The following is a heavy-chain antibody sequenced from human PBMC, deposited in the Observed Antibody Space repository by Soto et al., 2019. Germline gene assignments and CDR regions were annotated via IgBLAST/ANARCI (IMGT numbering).Heavy chain of an antibody. V-gene: IGHV3-33*01. CDR3: ARDDNPEYSRHDYFDY. Sequence: GGSLRLSCAASGFTFSSYGMHWVRQAPGKGLEWVAVIWYDGSNKYYADSVKGRFTISSDNSKNTLYLQMNSLRAEDTAVYYCARDDNPEYSRHDYFDYWGQGTLVTVSS. CDR1: GFTFSSYG. CDR2: IWYDGSNK. D-gene: IGHD6-6*01. J-gene: IGHJ4*02.